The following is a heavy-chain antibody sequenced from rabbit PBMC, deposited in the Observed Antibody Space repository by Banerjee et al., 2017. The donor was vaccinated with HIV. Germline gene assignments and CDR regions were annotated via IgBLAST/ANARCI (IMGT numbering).Heavy chain of an antibody. V-gene: IGHV1S45*01. CDR3: ARTYDSPRYYGLDL. Sequence: EESGGGLVQPEGSLALTCKASGFSFSSSYWVCWVRQAPGKGLEWIACIYTGSGSTYYASWAKGRFAISKTSSTTVTLQMSSLTAADTATYFCARTYDSPRYYGLDLRGPGTLVTVS. D-gene: IGHD1-1*01. J-gene: IGHJ3*01. CDR1: GFSFSSSYW. CDR2: IYTGSGST.